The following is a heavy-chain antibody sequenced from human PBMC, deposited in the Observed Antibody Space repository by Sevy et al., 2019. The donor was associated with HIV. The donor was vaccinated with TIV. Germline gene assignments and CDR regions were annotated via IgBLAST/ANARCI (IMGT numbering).Heavy chain of an antibody. CDR2: INPNSGGT. CDR3: ARDLYSGYDYHYFDY. J-gene: IGHJ4*02. Sequence: ASVKVSCKASGYTFTGYYMHWVRQAPGQGLEWMGWINPNSGGTNYAQKFQGRVTMTRDTSISTAYMELSRLRSDDTAVYYCARDLYSGYDYHYFDYLGQGTLVTVSS. CDR1: GYTFTGYY. D-gene: IGHD5-12*01. V-gene: IGHV1-2*02.